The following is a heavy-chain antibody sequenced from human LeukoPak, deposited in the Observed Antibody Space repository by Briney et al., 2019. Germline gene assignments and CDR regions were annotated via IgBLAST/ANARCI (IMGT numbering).Heavy chain of an antibody. CDR1: GGSISSSSYY. J-gene: IGHJ4*02. CDR2: IYYSGST. D-gene: IGHD6-19*01. Sequence: SETRSLTCTVSGGSISSSSYYWGWIRQPPGKGLEWIGSIYYSGSTYYNPSLKSRVTISVDTSKNQFSLKLSSVTAADTAVYYCARLEAVAGILDYWGQGTLVTVSS. CDR3: ARLEAVAGILDY. V-gene: IGHV4-39*01.